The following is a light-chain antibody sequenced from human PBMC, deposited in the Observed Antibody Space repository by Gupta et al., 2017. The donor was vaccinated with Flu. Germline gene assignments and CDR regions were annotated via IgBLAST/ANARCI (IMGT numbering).Light chain of an antibody. J-gene: IGLJ3*02. V-gene: IGLV2-11*01. Sequence: QSALTQPRSVSGSPGRSVTIPCSGTSSDVGGYNYFSWYQQHPGKAPKLMIYDVSKRPSGVPDRFSGSKSGNTASLTISGLQAEDEADYYCCSYAGSYTWVFGGGTKLTVL. CDR3: CSYAGSYTWV. CDR1: SSDVGGYNY. CDR2: DVS.